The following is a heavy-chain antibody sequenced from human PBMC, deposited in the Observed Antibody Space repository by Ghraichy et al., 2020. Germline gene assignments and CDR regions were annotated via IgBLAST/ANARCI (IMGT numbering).Heavy chain of an antibody. J-gene: IGHJ4*02. CDR3: AKEDYNTVWSGGYFDN. D-gene: IGHD6-19*01. CDR2: IKEDGGEE. V-gene: IGHV3-7*01. CDR1: GFTFNTYW. Sequence: GGSLRLSCVASGFTFNTYWMAWVRQAPGKGLEWVANIKEDGGEEYYIDSVKGRFTISRGNAKNSLYLQMNSLRAEDTAVYYCAKEDYNTVWSGGYFDNWGQGTLVTVSS.